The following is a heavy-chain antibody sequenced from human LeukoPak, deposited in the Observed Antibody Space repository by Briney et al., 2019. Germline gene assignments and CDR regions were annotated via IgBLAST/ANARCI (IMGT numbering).Heavy chain of an antibody. J-gene: IGHJ4*02. Sequence: GGSLRLSCAASGFTFSSYSMTWVRQAPGKGLEWVGVISYDGSDKYYADSVKGRFTISRDNSRNTLYVQMNSLRPEDTAVYYCARSLGAGYFDYWGQGTLVTVSS. CDR1: GFTFSSYS. CDR2: ISYDGSDK. V-gene: IGHV3-30*03. D-gene: IGHD6-19*01. CDR3: ARSLGAGYFDY.